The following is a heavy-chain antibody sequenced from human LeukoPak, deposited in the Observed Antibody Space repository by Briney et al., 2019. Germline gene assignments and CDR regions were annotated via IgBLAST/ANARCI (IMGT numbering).Heavy chain of an antibody. D-gene: IGHD5-18*01. J-gene: IGHJ6*03. V-gene: IGHV3-74*01. CDR2: INSDGNST. CDR1: GFTFSSYW. Sequence: PGGSLRLSCAASGFTFSSYWMHWVRQAPGKGLVWVSRINSDGNSTSYADSVKGRFTISRDNAKNTLYLQMNSLRAEDTAVYYCARAYTARENYFYYYMDVWGKGTTVTVSS. CDR3: ARAYTARENYFYYYMDV.